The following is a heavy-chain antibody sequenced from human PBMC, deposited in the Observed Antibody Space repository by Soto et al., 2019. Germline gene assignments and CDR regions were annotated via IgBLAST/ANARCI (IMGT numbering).Heavy chain of an antibody. Sequence: PGGSLRLSCAASGFTFSSYGMHWVRQAPGKGLEWVAVIWYDGSNKYYADSVKGRFTISRDNSKNTLYLQMNSLRAEDTAVYYCARDGYGSGSYGDYWGQGTLVTVSS. CDR1: GFTFSSYG. J-gene: IGHJ4*02. CDR3: ARDGYGSGSYGDY. V-gene: IGHV3-33*01. CDR2: IWYDGSNK. D-gene: IGHD3-10*01.